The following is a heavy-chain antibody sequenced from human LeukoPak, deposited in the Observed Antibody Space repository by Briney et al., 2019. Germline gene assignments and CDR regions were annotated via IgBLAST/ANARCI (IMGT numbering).Heavy chain of an antibody. CDR3: AREIAYCSSTSCHTLGY. Sequence: ASVKVSCKASGYTFTSYGISWVRQAPGQGLEWMGWISAYNGNTNYAQKLQGRVTMTTDTSTSTAYMELRSLRSDDTAVYYCAREIAYCSSTSCHTLGYWGQGTLVTVSS. D-gene: IGHD2-2*01. CDR1: GYTFTSYG. V-gene: IGHV1-18*01. J-gene: IGHJ4*02. CDR2: ISAYNGNT.